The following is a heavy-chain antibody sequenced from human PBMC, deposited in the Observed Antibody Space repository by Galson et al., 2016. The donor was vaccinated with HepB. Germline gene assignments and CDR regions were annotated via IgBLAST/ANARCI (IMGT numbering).Heavy chain of an antibody. CDR3: ARLRLRGVISKYYFDF. J-gene: IGHJ4*02. CDR2: IFYNGTT. CDR1: GGSISSGGYY. V-gene: IGHV4-31*03. D-gene: IGHD3-10*01. Sequence: TLSLTRTVSGGSISSGGYYWSWIRQHPGKGLEWIGYIFYNGTTYYNPSLKSRFTISVDTSKNQFSLKLSSVTVADTAVYFCARLRLRGVISKYYFDFWGQGTLVTVSS.